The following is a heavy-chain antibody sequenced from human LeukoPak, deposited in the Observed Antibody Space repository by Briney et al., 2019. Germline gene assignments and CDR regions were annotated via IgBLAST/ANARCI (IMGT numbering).Heavy chain of an antibody. Sequence: PSQTLSLTCTVSGGSISSGDYYWSWIRQPPGKGLEWIGYMYYSGSTYYNPSLKSRVTISVDTSKNQFSLKLSSVTAADTAVYYCARVASSSWFQYFDYWGQGTLVTVSS. D-gene: IGHD6-13*01. J-gene: IGHJ4*02. V-gene: IGHV4-30-4*01. CDR3: ARVASSSWFQYFDY. CDR1: GGSISSGDYY. CDR2: MYYSGST.